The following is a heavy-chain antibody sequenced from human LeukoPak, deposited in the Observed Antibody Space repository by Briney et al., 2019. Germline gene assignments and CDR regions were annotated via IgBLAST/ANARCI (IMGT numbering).Heavy chain of an antibody. D-gene: IGHD6-6*01. CDR3: ARHNLFWGIAARQRNYYGMDV. CDR2: IYYSGST. CDR1: GGSISSSSYS. J-gene: IGHJ6*02. Sequence: SETLSLTCTVSGGSISSSSYSWGWIRQPPGKGLEWIGSIYYSGSTYYNPSLKSRVTISVDTSKNQFSLKLSSVTAADTAVYYCARHNLFWGIAARQRNYYGMDVWGQGTTVTVSS. V-gene: IGHV4-39*01.